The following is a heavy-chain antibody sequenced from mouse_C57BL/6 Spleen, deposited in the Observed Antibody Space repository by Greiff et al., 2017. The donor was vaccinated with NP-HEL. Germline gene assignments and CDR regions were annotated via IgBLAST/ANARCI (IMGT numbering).Heavy chain of an antibody. CDR2: IDPSDSET. D-gene: IGHD1-1*01. Sequence: VQLQQSGAELVRPGSSVKLSCKASGYTFTSYWMHWVKQRPIQGLEWIGNIDPSDSETHYNQKFKDKATLTVDKSSSTAYMQLSSLTSEDSAVYYCARRYYYGSSYWYFDVWGTGTTVTVSS. CDR3: ARRYYYGSSYWYFDV. V-gene: IGHV1-52*01. J-gene: IGHJ1*03. CDR1: GYTFTSYW.